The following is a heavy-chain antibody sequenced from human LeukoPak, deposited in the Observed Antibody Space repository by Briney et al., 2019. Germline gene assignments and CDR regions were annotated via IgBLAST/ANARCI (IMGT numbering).Heavy chain of an antibody. Sequence: GASVKVSCKASGYTFTSYGISWVRQAPGQGLEWMGWISAYNSNTNYAQKLQGRVTMTTDTSTSTAYMELRSLRSDDTAVYYCARDGDYADDYGMDVWGQGTTVTVSS. CDR3: ARDGDYADDYGMDV. CDR1: GYTFTSYG. J-gene: IGHJ6*02. D-gene: IGHD4-17*01. V-gene: IGHV1-18*01. CDR2: ISAYNSNT.